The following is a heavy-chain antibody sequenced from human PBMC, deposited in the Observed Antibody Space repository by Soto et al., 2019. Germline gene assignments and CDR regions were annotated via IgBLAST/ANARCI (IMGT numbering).Heavy chain of an antibody. V-gene: IGHV3-72*01. Sequence: EVQVVESGGGLVQPGGSLRLSCAASGFTFSDYYIHWVRQAPGKGLEWVGRSRKDGRFYTTKHAPSVEGRCSTSRDDSNTSLHWQRDNLKPEDTAVYYCGRGALKTPTPRAEYWGQGTLVTVSS. J-gene: IGHJ4*02. CDR2: SRKDGRFYTT. CDR1: GFTFSDYY. CDR3: GRGALKTPTPRAEY. D-gene: IGHD2-15*01.